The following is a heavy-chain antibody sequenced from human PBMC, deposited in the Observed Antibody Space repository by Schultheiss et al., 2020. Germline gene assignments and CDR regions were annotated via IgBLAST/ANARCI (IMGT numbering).Heavy chain of an antibody. Sequence: ASVKVSCKASGYTFIAYYMHWVRQAPGQGLEWMGWINPNSGGTNYAQKFQGRVTMTTETSTSTAYMELSRLRSDDTAVYYCARGVPKHDIMGGNWFDPWGQGTLVTVSS. CDR3: ARGVPKHDIMGGNWFDP. D-gene: IGHD5-12*01. J-gene: IGHJ5*02. CDR2: INPNSGGT. CDR1: GYTFIAYY. V-gene: IGHV1-2*02.